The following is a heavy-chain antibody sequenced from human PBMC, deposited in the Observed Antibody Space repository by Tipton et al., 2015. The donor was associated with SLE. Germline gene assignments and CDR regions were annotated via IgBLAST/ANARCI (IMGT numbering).Heavy chain of an antibody. Sequence: TLSLTCTVSGYSISSGYYWGWIRQPPGKGLEWIGSIYHSGSTYYNPSLKSRVTISVDTSKNQFSLKLSSVTAADTAVYYCARVGGELRAFDIWGQGTMVTVSS. V-gene: IGHV4-38-2*02. CDR1: GYSISSGYY. J-gene: IGHJ3*02. CDR2: IYHSGST. CDR3: ARVGGELRAFDI. D-gene: IGHD1-26*01.